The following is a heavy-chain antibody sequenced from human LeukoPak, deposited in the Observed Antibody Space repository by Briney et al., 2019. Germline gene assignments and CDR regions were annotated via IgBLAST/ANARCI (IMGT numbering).Heavy chain of an antibody. J-gene: IGHJ5*02. V-gene: IGHV3-30*02. D-gene: IGHD1-26*01. CDR1: GFTFSSYA. CDR3: AKSGAVAATTGFDP. Sequence: GGSLRLSCAASGFTFSSYAMSWVRQAPGKGLEWVAFIRYDGSNKYYADSVKGRFTISRDNSKNTLYLQMNSLRAEDTAVYYCAKSGAVAATTGFDPWGQGTLVTVSS. CDR2: IRYDGSNK.